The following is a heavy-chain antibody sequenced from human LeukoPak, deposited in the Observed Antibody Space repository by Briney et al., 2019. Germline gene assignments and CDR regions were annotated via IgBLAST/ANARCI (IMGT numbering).Heavy chain of an antibody. CDR1: GFTFSSYA. D-gene: IGHD2-2*01. Sequence: PGGSLRLSCSASGFTFSSYAMHWVRQAPGKGLEWVGRIKSKTDGGTTEYAAPVKGRFTISRDDSRNTLYLQMSSLKSEDTAVYYCVRDQYCASSSCPGAFDLWGQGTVVTVSS. J-gene: IGHJ3*01. CDR3: VRDQYCASSSCPGAFDL. CDR2: IKSKTDGGTT. V-gene: IGHV3-15*01.